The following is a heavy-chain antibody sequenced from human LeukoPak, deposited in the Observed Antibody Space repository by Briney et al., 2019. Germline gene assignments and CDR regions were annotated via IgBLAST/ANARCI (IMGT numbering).Heavy chain of an antibody. Sequence: PSETLSLTCAVYGGSFSGYYWSWIRQPPGKGLEWIGEINHSGSTNYNPSLKSRVTISVDTSKNQFSLKVSPVTAADTAVYYCARVFDSGSQAYFYYMDVWGKGTTVTIFS. CDR3: ARVFDSGSQAYFYYMDV. CDR1: GGSFSGYY. J-gene: IGHJ6*03. CDR2: INHSGST. D-gene: IGHD3-10*01. V-gene: IGHV4-34*01.